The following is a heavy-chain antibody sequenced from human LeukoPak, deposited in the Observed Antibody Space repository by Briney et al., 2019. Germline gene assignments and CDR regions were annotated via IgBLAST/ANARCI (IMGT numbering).Heavy chain of an antibody. CDR2: ISVRSNYI. Sequence: GGSLRLSCLASGYTFSSYSINWVRQAPGKGLQWVSSISVRSNYIYYADSVRGRFRISRDDARDSLFLEMNSLRAEDTAVYYCVRLRRNSDTSGFYYYYDFWGQGTLVTVSS. CDR1: GYTFSSYS. J-gene: IGHJ4*02. D-gene: IGHD3-22*01. V-gene: IGHV3-21*01. CDR3: VRLRRNSDTSGFYYYYDF.